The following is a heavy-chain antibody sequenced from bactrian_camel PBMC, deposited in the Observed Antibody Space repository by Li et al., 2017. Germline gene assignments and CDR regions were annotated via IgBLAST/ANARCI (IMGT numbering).Heavy chain of an antibody. CDR2: VISSDGIT. Sequence: QLVESGGGSVQAGGSPRLSCTASVLTNCIGWFRQVPGKEREGVAVISSDGITYYANSVKGRFTISQDKVNSTLSLQMNSLKPEDAAMYSCAAGSWVAGSLDEHDYVHWGQGTQVTVS. CDR1: VLTNC. D-gene: IGHD6*01. CDR3: AAGSWVAGSLDEHDYVH. V-gene: IGHV3S63*01. J-gene: IGHJ4*01.